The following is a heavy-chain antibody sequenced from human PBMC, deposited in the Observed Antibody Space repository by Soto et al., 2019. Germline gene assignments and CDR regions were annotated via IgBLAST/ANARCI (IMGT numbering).Heavy chain of an antibody. CDR3: ARSDFWSGYGMDV. V-gene: IGHV3-30-3*01. Sequence: GGSLRLSCAASGFTFSSYAMHWVRQAPGKGLEWVAVISYDGSNKYYADSVKGRFTISRDNSKNTLYLQMNSLRAEDTAVYYCARSDFWSGYGMDVWGQGTTVTVSS. J-gene: IGHJ6*02. CDR2: ISYDGSNK. D-gene: IGHD3-3*01. CDR1: GFTFSSYA.